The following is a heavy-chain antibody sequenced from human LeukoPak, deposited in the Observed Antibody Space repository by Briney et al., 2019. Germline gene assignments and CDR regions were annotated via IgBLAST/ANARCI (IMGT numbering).Heavy chain of an antibody. Sequence: GGSLRLSCAASGFTFSSYAMHWVRQAPGKGLEWVAVISYDGSNKYYADSVKGRFTISRDNSKNTLYLQMNSLRAEDTAVYYCAGLGARGFDYWGQGTLVTVSS. D-gene: IGHD3-10*01. CDR3: AGLGARGFDY. J-gene: IGHJ4*02. CDR1: GFTFSSYA. CDR2: ISYDGSNK. V-gene: IGHV3-30*04.